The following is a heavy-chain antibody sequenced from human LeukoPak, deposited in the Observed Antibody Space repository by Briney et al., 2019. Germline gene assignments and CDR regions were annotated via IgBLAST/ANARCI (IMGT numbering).Heavy chain of an antibody. V-gene: IGHV3-11*01. J-gene: IGHJ6*02. Sequence: GGSLRLSCAATGLTFSDYYMTWFRQAPGQGQEWVSYISGVASDIHYADSVKGRFTISRDNAKNSVYLQMNSLRAGDTAVYYCARGGALGMDVWGQGTTVTVSS. CDR3: ARGGALGMDV. D-gene: IGHD1-26*01. CDR2: ISGVASDI. CDR1: GLTFSDYY.